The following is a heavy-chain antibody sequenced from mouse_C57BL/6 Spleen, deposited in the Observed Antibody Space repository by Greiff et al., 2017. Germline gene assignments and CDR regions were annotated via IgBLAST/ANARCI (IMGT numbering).Heavy chain of an antibody. CDR3: ARWGVYDYDGDYYAMDY. V-gene: IGHV1-80*01. Sequence: VQLQQSGAELVKPGASVKISCKASGYAFSSYWMNWVKQRPGKGLEWIGQIYPGDGDTNYNGKFKGKATLTADKSSSTAYMQLSSLTSEDSAVYFCARWGVYDYDGDYYAMDYWGQGTSVTVSS. CDR1: GYAFSSYW. CDR2: IYPGDGDT. J-gene: IGHJ4*01. D-gene: IGHD2-4*01.